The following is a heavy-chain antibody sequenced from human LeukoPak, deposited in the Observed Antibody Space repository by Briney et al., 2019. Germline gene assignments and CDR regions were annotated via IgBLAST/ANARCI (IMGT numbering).Heavy chain of an antibody. J-gene: IGHJ4*02. D-gene: IGHD2-2*02. CDR3: ARLVVVPAVILLGDYFDY. CDR1: GFTSSSYA. CDR2: ISGTGVDI. Sequence: GGSLRLSCAASGFTSSSYAMSWVRQAPGKGLQWVSGISGTGVDIHYADSVKGRFTISRDNSKNTLYLQMNSLRAEDTAVYYCARLVVVPAVILLGDYFDYWGQGALVTVSS. V-gene: IGHV3-23*01.